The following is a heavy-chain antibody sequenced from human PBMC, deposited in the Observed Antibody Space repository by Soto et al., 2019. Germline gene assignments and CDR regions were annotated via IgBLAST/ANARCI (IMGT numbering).Heavy chain of an antibody. CDR3: ARSGGLSSSWLNWFDP. CDR1: GGSISSYY. Sequence: SETLSLTCTVSGGSISSYYWSWIRQPPGKGLEWIGYIYYSGSTNYNPSLKSRVTISVDTSKNQFSLKLSSVTAADTAVYYCARSGGLSSSWLNWFDPWGQGTLVTVSS. D-gene: IGHD6-13*01. J-gene: IGHJ5*02. V-gene: IGHV4-59*01. CDR2: IYYSGST.